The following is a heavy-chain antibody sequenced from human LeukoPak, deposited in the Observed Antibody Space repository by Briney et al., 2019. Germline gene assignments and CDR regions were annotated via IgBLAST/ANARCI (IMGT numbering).Heavy chain of an antibody. CDR3: ARDCPSKQWLAPYYYYGMDV. V-gene: IGHV3-21*01. Sequence: GGSLRLSCAASGFTFSSYSMNWVRQAPGKGLEWVSSISRSSSHIYYADSVKGRFTTSRDNAKNSLYLQMNSLRAEDTAVYYCARDCPSKQWLAPYYYYGMDVWGQGTTVTVSS. D-gene: IGHD6-19*01. CDR2: ISRSSSHI. J-gene: IGHJ6*02. CDR1: GFTFSSYS.